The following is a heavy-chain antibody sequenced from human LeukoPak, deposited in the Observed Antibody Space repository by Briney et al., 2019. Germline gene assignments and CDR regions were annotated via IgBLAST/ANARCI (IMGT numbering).Heavy chain of an antibody. Sequence: GSLRLSCAASGFTFSSYSMNWVRQAPGKGLEWVSSISSGSSYIYYADSVKGRFTISRDNAKNSLYLQMNSLRAEDTAVYYCARGFHRDSSWYYFDYWGQGTLVTVSS. D-gene: IGHD6-13*01. J-gene: IGHJ4*02. V-gene: IGHV3-21*01. CDR1: GFTFSSYS. CDR2: ISSGSSYI. CDR3: ARGFHRDSSWYYFDY.